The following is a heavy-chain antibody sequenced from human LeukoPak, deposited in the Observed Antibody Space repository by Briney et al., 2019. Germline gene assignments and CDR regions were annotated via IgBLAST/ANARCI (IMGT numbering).Heavy chain of an antibody. Sequence: GESLRISCKVSGYSFTSYCIGWVRQMPGKGLEWMGIIYPGDSGPTYSPSFQGQVTISVDKSINTAYLQWSSLQASDTAMYYCGMSGDRVPLQDDVFDVWGQGTMVTVST. CDR1: GYSFTSYC. CDR2: IYPGDSGP. V-gene: IGHV5-51*01. D-gene: IGHD1-26*01. CDR3: GMSGDRVPLQDDVFDV. J-gene: IGHJ3*01.